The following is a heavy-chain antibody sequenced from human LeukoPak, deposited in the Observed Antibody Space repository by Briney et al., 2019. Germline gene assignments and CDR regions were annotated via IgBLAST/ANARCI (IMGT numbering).Heavy chain of an antibody. V-gene: IGHV3-7*03. CDR2: INQDESEK. CDR3: ARRPDLDY. Sequence: GGSLRLSCEASGFTFSAYWMSWVRQAPGKGLEWVANINQDESEKYYVESVKGRFTISRDNAKNSPYLQMNSLRAEDTAVYYCARRPDLDYWGQGTLVTVSS. D-gene: IGHD1-14*01. CDR1: GFTFSAYW. J-gene: IGHJ4*02.